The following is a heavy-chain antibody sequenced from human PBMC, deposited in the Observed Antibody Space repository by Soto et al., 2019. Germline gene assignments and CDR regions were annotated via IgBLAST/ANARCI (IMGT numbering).Heavy chain of an antibody. D-gene: IGHD3-10*01. CDR2: IKTDASEK. Sequence: SLRLSSAASGVTVCSYVMSWVCHAPGRGLEGLATIKTDASEKKYVSSVKGRFTVSRENAKNSLYLQMDSVRAEDTAVYYCARDSGYGSGSSVIHYLDCCARGPLVTVSS. J-gene: IGHJ4*01. V-gene: IGHV3-7*01. CDR1: GVTVCSYV. CDR3: ARDSGYGSGSSVIHYLDC.